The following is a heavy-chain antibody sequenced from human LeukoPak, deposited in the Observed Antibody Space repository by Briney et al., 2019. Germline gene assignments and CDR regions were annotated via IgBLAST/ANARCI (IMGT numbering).Heavy chain of an antibody. V-gene: IGHV4-39*01. Sequence: SETLSLTCTVSGGSISSSTYFCGWIRQPPGKGLDWIGSIYYSGSSYYNPSLKSRVTISVDTSKSQFSLKLSSVTAADTAVYYCARHMDSGAWYYFDYWGQGTLVTVSS. CDR2: IYYSGSS. J-gene: IGHJ4*02. CDR1: GGSISSSTYF. D-gene: IGHD6-19*01. CDR3: ARHMDSGAWYYFDY.